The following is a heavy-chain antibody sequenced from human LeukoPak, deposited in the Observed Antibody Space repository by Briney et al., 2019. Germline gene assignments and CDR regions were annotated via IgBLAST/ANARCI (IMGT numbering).Heavy chain of an antibody. CDR2: ISSSSSTI. D-gene: IGHD3-16*02. J-gene: IGHJ4*02. V-gene: IGHV3-48*02. CDR1: GFTFSSYS. CDR3: ARTMITFGGVIVHYFDY. Sequence: PGGSLRLSCAASGFTFSSYSMNWVRQAPGKGLEWVSYISSSSSTIYYADSVKGRFTIPRDNAKNSLYLQMNSLRDEDTAVYYCARTMITFGGVIVHYFDYWGQGTLVTVSS.